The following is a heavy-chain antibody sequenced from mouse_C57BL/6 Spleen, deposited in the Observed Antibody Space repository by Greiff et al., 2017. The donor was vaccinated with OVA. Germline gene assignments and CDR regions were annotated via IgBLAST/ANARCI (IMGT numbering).Heavy chain of an antibody. Sequence: VQLQQPGAELVKPGASVKLSCKASGYTFTSYWMHWVKQRPGQGLEWIGMIHPNSGSTNYNEKFKSKATLTVDKSSSTAYMQLSSLTSEDAAVYYCARVLRYAMDYWGQGTSVTVSS. CDR2: IHPNSGST. V-gene: IGHV1-64*01. CDR1: GYTFTSYW. CDR3: ARVLRYAMDY. J-gene: IGHJ4*01. D-gene: IGHD1-1*01.